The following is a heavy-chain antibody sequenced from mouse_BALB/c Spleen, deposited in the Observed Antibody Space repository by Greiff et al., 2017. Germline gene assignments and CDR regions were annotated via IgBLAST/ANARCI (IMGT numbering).Heavy chain of an antibody. D-gene: IGHD1-1*01. Sequence: QVQLKESGAELAKPGASVKMSCKASGYTFTSYWMHWVKQRPGQGLEWIGYINPSTGYTEYNQKFKDKATLTADKSSSTAYMQLSSLTSEDSAVYYYARIRYGSRNYFDYWGQGTTLTVSS. CDR2: INPSTGYT. V-gene: IGHV1-7*01. CDR1: GYTFTSYW. J-gene: IGHJ2*01. CDR3: ARIRYGSRNYFDY.